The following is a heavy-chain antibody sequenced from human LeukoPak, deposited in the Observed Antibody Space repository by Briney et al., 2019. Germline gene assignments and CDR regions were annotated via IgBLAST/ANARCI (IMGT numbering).Heavy chain of an antibody. CDR2: INWNGGST. D-gene: IGHD2-21*02. J-gene: IGHJ4*02. CDR3: ARVSDIVVVTAIYYFDY. Sequence: GGSLRLSCAASGFTVSSNYMSWVRQAPGKGLEWVSGINWNGGSTVYADSVKGRFTISREKGKNSLYLQMNGLRAEDTALYYCARVSDIVVVTAIYYFDYWGQGTLLTVSS. V-gene: IGHV3-20*04. CDR1: GFTVSSNY.